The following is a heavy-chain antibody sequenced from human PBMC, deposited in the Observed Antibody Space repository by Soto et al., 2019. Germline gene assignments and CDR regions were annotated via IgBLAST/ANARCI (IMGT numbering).Heavy chain of an antibody. CDR1: GYTFSDYY. CDR3: AREMGVIGAPGYTWFDP. J-gene: IGHJ5*02. Sequence: ASVKVSCKASGYTFSDYYVHWVREAPGQGLEWMGWINPSSGGAIYTQRFQGRVTMTRDTSISTVYMELSRLTSDDTAVYYCAREMGVIGAPGYTWFDPWGQGALVTVSS. V-gene: IGHV1-2*02. CDR2: INPSSGGA. D-gene: IGHD1-26*01.